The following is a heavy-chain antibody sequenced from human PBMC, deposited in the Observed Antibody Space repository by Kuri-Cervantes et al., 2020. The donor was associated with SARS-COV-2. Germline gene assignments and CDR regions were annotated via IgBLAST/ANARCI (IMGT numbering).Heavy chain of an antibody. J-gene: IGHJ6*02. CDR3: AADGKQWLDYYYGMDV. CDR1: GFTFTSSA. V-gene: IGHV1-58*01. CDR2: IVVGSGNT. Sequence: SVKVSCKASGFTFTSSAVQWVRQARGQRLEWIGWIVVGSGNTNYAQKFQERVTITRDMSTSTAYMGLSSLRSEDTAVYYCAADGKQWLDYYYGMDVWGQGTTVTVSS. D-gene: IGHD6-19*01.